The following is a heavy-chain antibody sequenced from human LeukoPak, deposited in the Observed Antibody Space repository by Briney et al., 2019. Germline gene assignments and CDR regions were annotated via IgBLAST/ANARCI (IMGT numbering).Heavy chain of an antibody. CDR3: AILQHVYGDYGGTYFDY. J-gene: IGHJ4*02. Sequence: PGGSLRLSCAASGFTFSSYWMSWVRQAPRKGVEWVANIKQDGSEKYYVDSVKGRFTNSKDNPKNSLYLQMNRLRAEDTAVYYCAILQHVYGDYGGTYFDYWGQGTLVTVSS. CDR2: IKQDGSEK. D-gene: IGHD4-17*01. V-gene: IGHV3-7*01. CDR1: GFTFSSYW.